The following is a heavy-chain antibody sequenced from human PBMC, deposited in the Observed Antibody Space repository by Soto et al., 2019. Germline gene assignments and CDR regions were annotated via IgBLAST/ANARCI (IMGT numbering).Heavy chain of an antibody. Sequence: VQLVESGGGLVQPGGSLRLSCAASGVTVSSNYMSWVRQAPGKGLEWVSVIYSGGSTYYADSVKGRFTISRDNAKNTQDLQMNTLRAEDTAVYYWARHGYNYGGGYFDYWGQGTLVTVSS. J-gene: IGHJ4*02. CDR2: IYSGGST. V-gene: IGHV3-66*04. CDR3: ARHGYNYGGGYFDY. CDR1: GVTVSSNY. D-gene: IGHD5-18*01.